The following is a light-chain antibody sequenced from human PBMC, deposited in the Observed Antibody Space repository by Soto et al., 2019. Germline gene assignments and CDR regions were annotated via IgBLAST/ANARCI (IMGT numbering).Light chain of an antibody. CDR1: QSVSSN. CDR3: QPYNNWTLT. Sequence: IAMTQSPAILSLSAGERATLSCRASQSVSSNLAWYQQKPGQAPRLLIYGASTRATGIPARFSGSGSGTEFTLTISSLQYEDFAVYYGQPYNNWTLTFGGGTKVDI. CDR2: GAS. J-gene: IGKJ4*01. V-gene: IGKV3-15*01.